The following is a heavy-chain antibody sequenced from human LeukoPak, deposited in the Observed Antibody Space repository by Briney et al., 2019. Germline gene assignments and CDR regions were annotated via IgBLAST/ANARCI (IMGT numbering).Heavy chain of an antibody. CDR3: AKARGIAVAATPDY. CDR1: GGTFSSYA. V-gene: IGHV1-2*02. CDR2: ISPNSGGT. Sequence: GASVKVSCKASGGTFSSYAISWVRQAPGQGLEWMGWISPNSGGTNYAQKFQGRVTMTRDTSISTAYLELSRLRSDDTAVYYCAKARGIAVAATPDYWGQGTLVTVSS. J-gene: IGHJ4*02. D-gene: IGHD6-19*01.